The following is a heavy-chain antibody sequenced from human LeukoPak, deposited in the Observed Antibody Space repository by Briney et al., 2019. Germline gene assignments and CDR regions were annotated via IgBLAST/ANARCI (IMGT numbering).Heavy chain of an antibody. J-gene: IGHJ4*02. Sequence: GGSLRLSCAASGFTVSSNYMSWVRQAPGKGLEWVSVIYSDGSTYYADSVKGRFTISRDNSKNTLYLQMNSLRAEDTAVYYCAGDGYLTIPSGYWGQGTLVTVSS. CDR2: IYSDGST. V-gene: IGHV3-53*01. CDR3: AGDGYLTIPSGY. CDR1: GFTVSSNY. D-gene: IGHD5-12*01.